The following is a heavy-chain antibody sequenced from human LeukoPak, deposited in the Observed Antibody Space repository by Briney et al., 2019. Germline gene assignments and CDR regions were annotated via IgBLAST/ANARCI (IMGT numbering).Heavy chain of an antibody. CDR3: ATDVHLLRDY. CDR1: GYTFTGYY. CDR2: FDPEDGET. Sequence: ASVKVSCKASGYTFTGYYMHWVRQAPGQGLEWMGGFDPEDGETIYAQKFQGRVTMTEDTSTDTAYMELSSLRSEDTAVYYCATDVHLLRDYWGQGTLVTVSS. D-gene: IGHD2-15*01. V-gene: IGHV1-24*01. J-gene: IGHJ4*02.